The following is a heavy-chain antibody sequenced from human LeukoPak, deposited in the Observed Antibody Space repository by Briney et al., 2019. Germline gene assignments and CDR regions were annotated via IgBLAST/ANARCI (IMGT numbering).Heavy chain of an antibody. D-gene: IGHD3-10*01. V-gene: IGHV3-15*01. CDR3: TTEGDYYGSGSYYDYDAFDI. CDR2: IKSKTDGGTT. CDR1: GFTFSNAW. Sequence: AGGSLRLSCAASGFTFSNAWMSWVRQAPGKGLEWVGRIKSKTDGGTTDYAAPVKGRFTISRDDSKNTLYLQMNSLKTEDTAVYYCTTEGDYYGSGSYYDYDAFDIWGQGTMVTVSS. J-gene: IGHJ3*02.